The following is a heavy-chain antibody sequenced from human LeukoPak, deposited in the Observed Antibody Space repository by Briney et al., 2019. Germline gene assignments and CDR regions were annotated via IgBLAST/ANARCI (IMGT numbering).Heavy chain of an antibody. D-gene: IGHD5-24*01. Sequence: SETLSLTCTVSGGSISSYYWSWIRQPAGKGLEWIGRIYTSGSTNYNPSLKSRVTMSVDTSKNQFSLKLSSVTAADTAVYYCAGDGMATFYFDYWGQGTLVTVSS. CDR2: IYTSGST. CDR1: GGSISSYY. CDR3: AGDGMATFYFDY. V-gene: IGHV4-4*07. J-gene: IGHJ4*02.